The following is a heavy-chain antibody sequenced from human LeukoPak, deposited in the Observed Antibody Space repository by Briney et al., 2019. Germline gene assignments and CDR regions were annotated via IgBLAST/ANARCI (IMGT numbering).Heavy chain of an antibody. Sequence: GGSLRLSCAASGFAFSTYSMNWVRQAPGKGPEWVSSISDSSSKIYYADSAKGRFTISRDNAKNSLYLQLNSLRAEDTAVYFCARGEYGYYFEYWGQGTLVTVSS. CDR3: ARGEYGYYFEY. CDR2: ISDSSSKI. V-gene: IGHV3-21*01. J-gene: IGHJ4*02. CDR1: GFAFSTYS. D-gene: IGHD2/OR15-2a*01.